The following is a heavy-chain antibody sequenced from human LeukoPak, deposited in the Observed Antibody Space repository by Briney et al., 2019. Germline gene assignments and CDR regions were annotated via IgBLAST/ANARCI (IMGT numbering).Heavy chain of an antibody. CDR2: IDHSGRT. V-gene: IGHV4-34*01. J-gene: IGHJ3*02. D-gene: IGHD5-12*01. Sequence: SETLSLTCDVYGGSFSADYWSWIRQPPGKGLEWIGDIDHSGRTNYNPALKSRLTISVDTSKDQFSLKLRSVTAADTAVYYCASAYDYPDAFDIWGQGTTVTVSS. CDR3: ASAYDYPDAFDI. CDR1: GGSFSADY.